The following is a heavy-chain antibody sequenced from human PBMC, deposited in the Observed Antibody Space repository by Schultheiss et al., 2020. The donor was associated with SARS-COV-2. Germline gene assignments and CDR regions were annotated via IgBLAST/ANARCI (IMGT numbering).Heavy chain of an antibody. CDR1: GGSIRSYY. CDR3: ATCGGDLPDGSGFQH. V-gene: IGHV4-59*06. J-gene: IGHJ1*01. D-gene: IGHD2-21*01. CDR2: IYYSGST. Sequence: SQTLSLTCTVSGGSIRSYYWGWIRQPPGKGLEWIGYIYYSGSTYYNPSLKSRVTISVDTSKNQFSLQLNSVTPEDTAVYYCATCGGDLPDGSGFQHWGQGTLVTVSS.